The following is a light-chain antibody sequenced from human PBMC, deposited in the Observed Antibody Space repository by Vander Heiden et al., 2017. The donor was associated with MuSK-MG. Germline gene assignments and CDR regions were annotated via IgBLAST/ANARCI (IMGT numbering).Light chain of an antibody. Sequence: IVLTKSPATLCLSTGERATLSCRARQSVTVSLARNQQKPGQAPRLLIYDASNRAMGSTVICSGSGAGTVVNLTITSLVPEDFEVYYCQQPIRCLPLYTFGHGTNVXIK. V-gene: IGKV3-11*01. CDR3: QQPIRCLPLYT. CDR1: QSVTVS. J-gene: IGKJ3*01. CDR2: DAS.